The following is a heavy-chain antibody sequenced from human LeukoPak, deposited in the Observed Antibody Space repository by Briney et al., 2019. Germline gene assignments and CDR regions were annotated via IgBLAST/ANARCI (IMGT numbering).Heavy chain of an antibody. D-gene: IGHD2-15*01. CDR3: ARDPRVSGRFLYFDY. CDR2: ISSGSTYI. CDR1: GFTFTNYN. J-gene: IGHJ4*02. Sequence: PGGSLRLSCAASGFTFTNYNMNWVRQAPGKGLEWVSSISSGSTYIYYADSVKGRFTISRDNAKNSLYLQLNSLRAEDTAFYYCARDPRVSGRFLYFDYWGQGTLVTVSS. V-gene: IGHV3-21*04.